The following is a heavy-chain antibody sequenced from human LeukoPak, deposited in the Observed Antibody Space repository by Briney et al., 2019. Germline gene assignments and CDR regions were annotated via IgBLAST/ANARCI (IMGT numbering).Heavy chain of an antibody. V-gene: IGHV3-30-3*01. CDR2: ISYDGSNK. Sequence: GGFLRLSCAASGFTFSSYAMHWVRQAPGKGLEWVAVISYDGSNKYYADSVKGRFTISRDNSKNTLYLQMNSLRAEDTAVYYCARRTTVTTTGDYWGQGTLVTVSS. J-gene: IGHJ4*02. CDR3: ARRTTVTTTGDY. CDR1: GFTFSSYA. D-gene: IGHD4-17*01.